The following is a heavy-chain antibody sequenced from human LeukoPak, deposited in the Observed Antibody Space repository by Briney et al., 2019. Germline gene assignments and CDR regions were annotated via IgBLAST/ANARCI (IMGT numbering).Heavy chain of an antibody. Sequence: GSLRLSCAASGFTFSSYAMGWVRQAPGKGLEWVSAISGSGGSTYYADSVKGRFTISRDNTKNTLYLQMNSLRAEDTAVYYCAKVGESGNLDYWGQGTLVTVSS. V-gene: IGHV3-23*01. CDR1: GFTFSSYA. D-gene: IGHD4-23*01. CDR2: ISGSGGST. CDR3: AKVGESGNLDY. J-gene: IGHJ4*02.